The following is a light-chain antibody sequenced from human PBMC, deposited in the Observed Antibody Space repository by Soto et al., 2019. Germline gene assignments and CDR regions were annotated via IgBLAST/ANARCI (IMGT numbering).Light chain of an antibody. CDR2: GAS. J-gene: IGKJ2*01. Sequence: DIQMTQSPSTLSASVGDRVTLTCRASQTISTWLAWYQQKPGKAPKLLIYGASSLQTGVPSRFSGSGSGTEFTLTISSLQPDDFATYYCQQYNSYSYTLGHGTKVDI. CDR3: QQYNSYSYT. CDR1: QTISTW. V-gene: IGKV1-5*01.